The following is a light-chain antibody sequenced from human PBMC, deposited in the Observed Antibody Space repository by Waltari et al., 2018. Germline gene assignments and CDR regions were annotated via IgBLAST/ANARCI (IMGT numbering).Light chain of an antibody. J-gene: IGKJ5*01. CDR1: QSVSTS. CDR2: DAS. CDR3: QQRSKWPIT. Sequence: EIVLPQSPPTLSLSPREIATLSCRASQSVSTSLGWYQQRPGQAPRLLIYDASSRATGIPARFSGSGSGTDFTLTISSLEPEDFAVYYCQQRSKWPITFGQGTRLEIK. V-gene: IGKV3-11*01.